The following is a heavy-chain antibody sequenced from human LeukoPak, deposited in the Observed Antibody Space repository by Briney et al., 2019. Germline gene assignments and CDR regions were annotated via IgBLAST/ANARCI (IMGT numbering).Heavy chain of an antibody. CDR2: MSYNGQIT. D-gene: IGHD1-1*01. CDR1: GLTFSSYG. Sequence: GGSLRLSCAASGLTFSSYGMHWVRQAPGKGLEWVAVMSYNGQITYYADSVKGRFTISRDNSRNMLYLQMNSLRVDDTSVYYCAKVQLERRELLPNFDSWGQGTLVTVSS. CDR3: AKVQLERRELLPNFDS. V-gene: IGHV3-30*18. J-gene: IGHJ4*02.